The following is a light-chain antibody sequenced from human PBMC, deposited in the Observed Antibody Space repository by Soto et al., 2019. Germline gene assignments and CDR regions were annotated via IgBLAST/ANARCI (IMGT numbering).Light chain of an antibody. V-gene: IGKV1-5*03. CDR1: QSISNW. CDR2: KAS. Sequence: DIQMTQSPSTLSASVGDTVTITCRASQSISNWLAWYQQKPGQAPKLLIHKASTLESGVPSRFSGSGAGTEFTLTISILQPDDCATFYCQQYDRLPYTFGQGTKLEIK. CDR3: QQYDRLPYT. J-gene: IGKJ2*01.